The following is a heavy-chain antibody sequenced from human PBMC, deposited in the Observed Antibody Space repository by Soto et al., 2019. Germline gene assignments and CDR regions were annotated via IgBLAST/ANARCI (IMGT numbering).Heavy chain of an antibody. J-gene: IGHJ5*02. CDR3: ARLLDADYGDYSSWFDP. V-gene: IGHV1-18*01. Sequence: QVQLVQSGAEVKKPGASVKVSCKASGYTFTSYGISWVRQAPGQGLEWMGWISAYNGNTNDAQKLQGRVTMTTDTSTSTAYMELRSLRSDDTAVYYCARLLDADYGDYSSWFDPWGQGTLVTVSS. D-gene: IGHD4-17*01. CDR2: ISAYNGNT. CDR1: GYTFTSYG.